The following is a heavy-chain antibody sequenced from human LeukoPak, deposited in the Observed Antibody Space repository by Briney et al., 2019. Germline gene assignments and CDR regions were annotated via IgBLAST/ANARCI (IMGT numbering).Heavy chain of an antibody. CDR3: ARDLYSSSWYQTQYFDY. V-gene: IGHV4-38-2*02. Sequence: SETLSLTCAVSGYSISSGYYWGWIRQPPGKGLEWIGSIYHSGSTYYNPSLKSRDTISVDTSKNQFSPKLSSVTAADTAVYYCARDLYSSSWYQTQYFDYWGQGTLVTVSS. D-gene: IGHD6-13*01. CDR2: IYHSGST. J-gene: IGHJ4*02. CDR1: GYSISSGYY.